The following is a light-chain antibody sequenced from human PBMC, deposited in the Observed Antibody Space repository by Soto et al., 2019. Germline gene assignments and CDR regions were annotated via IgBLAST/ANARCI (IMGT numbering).Light chain of an antibody. V-gene: IGLV2-14*01. CDR1: SSAV. J-gene: IGLJ3*02. Sequence: QSALTQPASVSGSPGQSITISCTGTSSAVVSWYQQHPGKVPKLMIFDVSNRPSGISNRFSGSKSGNTASLTISGLQAEDEADYYCSSYISTKTVVFGGGTQLTVL. CDR2: DVS. CDR3: SSYISTKTVV.